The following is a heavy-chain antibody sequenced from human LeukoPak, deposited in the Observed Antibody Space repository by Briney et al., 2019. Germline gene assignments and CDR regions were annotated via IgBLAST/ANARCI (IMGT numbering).Heavy chain of an antibody. Sequence: GGSLRLSCAASGFTFDDYAMHWVRQAPGKGLEWVSGISWNSGSIGYADSVKGRFTISRDNAKNSLYLQMNSLRAEDTALYYCAKDISQWLVRGFDYWGQGTLVTVSS. CDR3: AKDISQWLVRGFDY. V-gene: IGHV3-9*01. J-gene: IGHJ4*02. D-gene: IGHD6-19*01. CDR1: GFTFDDYA. CDR2: ISWNSGSI.